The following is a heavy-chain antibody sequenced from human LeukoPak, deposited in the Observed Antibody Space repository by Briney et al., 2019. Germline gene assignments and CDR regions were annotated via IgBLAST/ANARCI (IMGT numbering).Heavy chain of an antibody. CDR1: GGTFSSYT. Sequence: ASVKVSCKASGGTFSSYTINWVRQAPGQGLEWMGGIIPIFGTANYAQKFQGRVTITADESTSTAYMELSSLRSEDTAVYYCARDWRVTVNPYYYMDVWGKGTTVTVSS. CDR3: ARDWRVTVNPYYYMDV. D-gene: IGHD4-11*01. J-gene: IGHJ6*03. CDR2: IIPIFGTA. V-gene: IGHV1-69*13.